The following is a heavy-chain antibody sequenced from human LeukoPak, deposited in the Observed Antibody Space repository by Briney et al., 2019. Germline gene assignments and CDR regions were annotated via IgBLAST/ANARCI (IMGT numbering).Heavy chain of an antibody. CDR3: ARGAYYYDSSGYPTPYYFDY. Sequence: SETLSLTCAVSGGSISSSNWWSWVRQPPGKGLEWIGEIYHSGSTNYNPSLKSRVTISVDKSKNQFSLKLSSVTAADTAVYYCARGAYYYDSSGYPTPYYFDYWGQGTLVTVSS. CDR1: GGSISSSNW. J-gene: IGHJ4*02. CDR2: IYHSGST. V-gene: IGHV4-4*02. D-gene: IGHD3-22*01.